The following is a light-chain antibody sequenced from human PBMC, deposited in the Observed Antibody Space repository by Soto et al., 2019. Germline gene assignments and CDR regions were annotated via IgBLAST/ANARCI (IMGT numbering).Light chain of an antibody. CDR1: RSVSSN. V-gene: IGKV3-15*01. CDR3: QQYNDWPPSIT. J-gene: IGKJ5*01. CDR2: GAS. Sequence: EIVMTQSPATLSVSPGERATLSCRASRSVSSNLAWYQQKPGQAPRLLIYGASSRATGVPARFIGSGSGTDFTLTISSLQSEDFAVYSCQQYNDWPPSITFGQGTRLEIK.